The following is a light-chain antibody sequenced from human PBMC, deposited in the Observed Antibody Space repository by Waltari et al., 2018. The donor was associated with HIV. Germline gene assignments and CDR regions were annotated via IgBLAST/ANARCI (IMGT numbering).Light chain of an antibody. CDR1: ALSNKF. Sequence: SSDLTQPPSVSVSPGQTASVTCSGDALSNKFFSWYQMRPGHSPLLVSYQDNKRPSGIPERFSGSNSGDTATLTISGTQVMDEAEYYWQAWGSSTALYVFGTGTKVTVL. CDR2: QDN. CDR3: QAWGSSTALYV. J-gene: IGLJ1*01. V-gene: IGLV3-1*01.